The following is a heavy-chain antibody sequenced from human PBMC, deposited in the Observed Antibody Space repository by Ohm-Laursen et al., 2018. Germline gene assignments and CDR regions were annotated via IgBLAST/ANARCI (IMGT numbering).Heavy chain of an antibody. CDR3: AKESNAFDI. CDR1: GFTLSSYA. J-gene: IGHJ3*02. Sequence: SSLRLSCAASGFTLSSYAMHWVRQAPGKGLEWVAVTFFDGSNTYNTDSVKGRFTISRDNSKNTLYLQMNNLRAEDTAVYYCAKESNAFDIWGQGTMVTVSS. V-gene: IGHV3-30*18. CDR2: TFFDGSNT. D-gene: IGHD5/OR15-5a*01.